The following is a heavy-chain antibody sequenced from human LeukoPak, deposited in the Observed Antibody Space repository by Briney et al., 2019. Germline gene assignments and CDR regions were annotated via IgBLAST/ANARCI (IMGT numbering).Heavy chain of an antibody. Sequence: GSLRLSCAASGFIFNAYSMNWVRQAPGKGLEWVSYISSSGSAIYYADSVKGRFTISRDSAQSSLYLQMDSLTDEDTAVYYCAKDGNGRDGYNRPYYFDYWGQGTLVSVSS. CDR1: GFIFNAYS. CDR3: AKDGNGRDGYNRPYYFDY. J-gene: IGHJ4*02. V-gene: IGHV3-48*02. CDR2: ISSSGSAI. D-gene: IGHD5-24*01.